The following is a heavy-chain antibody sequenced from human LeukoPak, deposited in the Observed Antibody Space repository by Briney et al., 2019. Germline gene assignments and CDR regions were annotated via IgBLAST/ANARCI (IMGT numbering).Heavy chain of an antibody. D-gene: IGHD5-12*01. CDR1: GLTFSSYE. Sequence: GGSLRLSCAASGLTFSSYEMNWVHQAPGKGLEWVSYISGSGSTTHYADSVKGRFTISRDNAKNSLYLQMNSLRAEDTAVYYCRYDSSTFDYWGQGTLVTVSS. CDR2: ISGSGSTT. J-gene: IGHJ4*02. V-gene: IGHV3-48*03. CDR3: RYDSSTFDY.